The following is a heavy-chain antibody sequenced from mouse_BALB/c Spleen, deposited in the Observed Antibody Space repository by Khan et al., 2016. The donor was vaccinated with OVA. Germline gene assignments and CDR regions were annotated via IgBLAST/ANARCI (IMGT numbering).Heavy chain of an antibody. V-gene: IGHV1S81*02. CDR3: TRGGAWDSMTSGFAY. CDR2: INPSNGGT. CDR1: GYTFNSYY. Sequence: QVQLQQPGAELVKPGASVKLSCKASGYTFNSYYMYWVKQRPGQGLEWIGGINPSNGGTNFNEKFKSKATLTVDKSSSTAYMQLSSLTSEDTAVCHCTRGGAWDSMTSGFAYWGQGTTVTVSA. J-gene: IGHJ3*01. D-gene: IGHD2-10*02.